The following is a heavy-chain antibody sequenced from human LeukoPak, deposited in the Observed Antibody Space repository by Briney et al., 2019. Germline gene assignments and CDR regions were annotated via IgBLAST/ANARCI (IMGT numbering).Heavy chain of an antibody. V-gene: IGHV1-18*01. CDR1: GYTFTSYG. J-gene: IGHJ6*02. Sequence: ASVKVSCKASGYTFTSYGVSWVRQAPGQGLEWMGWISANTGNTNYVQTLQGRVSMTTDTSTSTAYMELRNLRSDDTAVYYCARVGVLATHYYYYGMDVWGQGTTVTASS. D-gene: IGHD1-26*01. CDR2: ISANTGNT. CDR3: ARVGVLATHYYYYGMDV.